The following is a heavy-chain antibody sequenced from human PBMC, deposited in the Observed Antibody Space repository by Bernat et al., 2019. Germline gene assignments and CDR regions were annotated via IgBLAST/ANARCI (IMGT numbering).Heavy chain of an antibody. Sequence: QVQLVESGGGVVQPGRSLRLSCVASGFTFNMYSMHWVRQAPGKGLEWVAITSYDGSNKYYADSVKGRFTISRDNSENTLYLQLNSLRAEDTAVYYCAGPPAPYSNSWYVAYWGQGTLVSVSS. CDR1: GFTFNMYS. CDR3: AGPPAPYSNSWYVAY. D-gene: IGHD6-13*01. V-gene: IGHV3-30-3*01. J-gene: IGHJ4*02. CDR2: TSYDGSNK.